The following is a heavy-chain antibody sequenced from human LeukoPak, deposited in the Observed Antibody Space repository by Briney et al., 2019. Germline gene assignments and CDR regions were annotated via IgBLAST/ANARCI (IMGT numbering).Heavy chain of an antibody. D-gene: IGHD1-26*01. Sequence: SETLSLTCTVSGGSVSSGSYYWSWIRQPPGKGLEWIGYIYYSGSTNYNPSLKSRVTISVDTSKNQFSLKLSSVTAADTAVYYCARAGQREPLNYYYGMDVWGQGTTVTVSS. CDR3: ARAGQREPLNYYYGMDV. J-gene: IGHJ6*02. CDR1: GGSVSSGSYY. CDR2: IYYSGST. V-gene: IGHV4-61*01.